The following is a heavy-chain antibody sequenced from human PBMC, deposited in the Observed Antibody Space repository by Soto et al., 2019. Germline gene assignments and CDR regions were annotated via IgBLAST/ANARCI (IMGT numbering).Heavy chain of an antibody. Sequence: SVKVSCKASGGTFSSYAISWVRQAPGQGLEWMGGIIPIFGTANYAQKFQGRVTITADESTSTAYMELSSLRSEDTAVYYCASQGPGGDMFPFDYWGQGTLVTVSS. CDR2: IIPIFGTA. D-gene: IGHD2-21*02. V-gene: IGHV1-69*13. CDR3: ASQGPGGDMFPFDY. J-gene: IGHJ4*02. CDR1: GGTFSSYA.